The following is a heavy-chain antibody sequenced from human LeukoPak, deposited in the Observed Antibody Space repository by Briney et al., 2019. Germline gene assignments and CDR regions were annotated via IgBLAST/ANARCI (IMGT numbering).Heavy chain of an antibody. CDR1: GFTFSNAW. J-gene: IGHJ4*02. D-gene: IGHD5-18*01. CDR3: TTELWGLYSYGRFDY. V-gene: IGHV3-15*01. Sequence: GGSLRLSCAASGFTFSNAWVNWVRQAPGKGLEWVGRIRSGTDGGTRHYAAPVKGRFTISRDDSKNTLYLQMKSLKTEDTAVYYCTTELWGLYSYGRFDYWGQGTLVTVSS. CDR2: IRSGTDGGTR.